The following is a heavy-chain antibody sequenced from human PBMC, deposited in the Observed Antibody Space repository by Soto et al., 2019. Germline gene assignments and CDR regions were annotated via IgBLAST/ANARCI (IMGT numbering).Heavy chain of an antibody. CDR1: GGTFSTFA. CDR2: IIPIFDTP. Sequence: QVHLVQSGAEVKKPGSSMRISCKASGGTFSTFAVSWVRQAPGQGLQWMGGIIPIFDTPNYAQNFQGRVMITADESTSTAYLELSGLRSEYAAVYYCASGDYGDYRAYFYYGLDVWGQGTTVTVPS. CDR3: ASGDYGDYRAYFYYGLDV. J-gene: IGHJ6*02. V-gene: IGHV1-69*01. D-gene: IGHD4-17*01.